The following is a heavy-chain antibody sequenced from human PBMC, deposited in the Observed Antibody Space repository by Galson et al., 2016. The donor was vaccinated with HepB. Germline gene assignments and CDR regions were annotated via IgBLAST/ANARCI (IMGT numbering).Heavy chain of an antibody. V-gene: IGHV3-30*04. CDR3: ARGIVAP. CDR1: GVTVRSYA. Sequence: GVTVRSYAMHWVRQAPGKGLEWVAVISYDGSNKYYADSVKGRFTISRDNSKSTLYLQMNTLRGEDTAVYYCARGIVAPWGQGTLVTGSS. CDR2: ISYDGSNK. J-gene: IGHJ4*02. D-gene: IGHD5-12*01.